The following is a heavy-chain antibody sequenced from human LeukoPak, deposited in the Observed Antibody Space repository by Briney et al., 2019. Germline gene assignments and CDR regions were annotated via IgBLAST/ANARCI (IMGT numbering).Heavy chain of an antibody. V-gene: IGHV3-23*01. Sequence: GGSLRLSCAASGFTFSSYAMSWVRQAPGKGLAWVSALSGSGGSTYYADSVKGRFTISRDNSKNTLYLQMNSLRAEDTAVYYCAKEVRPASGTYYNGGDYFDYWGQGTLVTVSS. D-gene: IGHD3-10*01. CDR3: AKEVRPASGTYYNGGDYFDY. CDR2: LSGSGGST. J-gene: IGHJ4*02. CDR1: GFTFSSYA.